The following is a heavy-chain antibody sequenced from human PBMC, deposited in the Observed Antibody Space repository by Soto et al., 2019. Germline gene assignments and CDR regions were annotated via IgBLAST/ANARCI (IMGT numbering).Heavy chain of an antibody. V-gene: IGHV3-72*01. CDR2: IRNKANSYTA. J-gene: IGHJ4*02. CDR1: GFTFSDHY. D-gene: IGHD3-9*01. CDR3: VRAGTGYQLDY. Sequence: EVQLVESGGGLVQPGGSLRLSCAASGFTFSDHYMDWVRQASGKGLEWVGRIRNKANSYTAEYAASVKGRFTISRDDSKNSLYLQMNSLIIEDTALYYCVRAGTGYQLDYWGQGTLVTVSS.